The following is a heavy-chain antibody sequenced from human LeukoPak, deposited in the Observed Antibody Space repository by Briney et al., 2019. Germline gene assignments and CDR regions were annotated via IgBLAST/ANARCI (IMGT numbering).Heavy chain of an antibody. CDR2: IYYSGST. V-gene: IGHV4-39*01. D-gene: IGHD1-26*01. CDR3: ARPLVGATGHFDY. Sequence: PSETLSLTCTVSGGSFSRSTYYWGWIRQPPGKGLEWIGSIYYSGSTYYNPSLKSRVTISVDTSTNQFFLRLSSVTAADTAVYYCARPLVGATGHFDYWGQGTLVTVSS. CDR1: GGSFSRSTYY. J-gene: IGHJ4*02.